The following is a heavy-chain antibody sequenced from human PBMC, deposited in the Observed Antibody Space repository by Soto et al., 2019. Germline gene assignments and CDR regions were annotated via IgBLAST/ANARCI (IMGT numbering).Heavy chain of an antibody. CDR2: IVNDGTEQ. CDR3: ARDDLYVDNGLDD. CDR1: GFSFSIHG. Sequence: QVQLVESGGGVVRPGTSLRLSCEATGFSFSIHGMHWVRQAPGKGLEWLAVIVNDGTEQAYSDSVKGRFTISRDNSKNTLYLQMNNLRAEETAVYYCARDDLYVDNGLDDWGQGVLVTVSS. V-gene: IGHV3-33*01. J-gene: IGHJ4*02. D-gene: IGHD4-17*01.